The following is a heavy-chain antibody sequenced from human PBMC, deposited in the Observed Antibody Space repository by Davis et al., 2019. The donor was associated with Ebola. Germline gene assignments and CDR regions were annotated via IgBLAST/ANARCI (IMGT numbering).Heavy chain of an antibody. CDR3: ARDSNIPAASYFYYYGMDV. CDR1: GFTFSKYD. Sequence: LSLTCAASGFTFSKYDMTWVRQAPGKGLEWVSVISGSGGSTYYADSVKGRFTISRDNAKNTLSLQMNSLRAEDTAVYYCARDSNIPAASYFYYYGMDVWGQGTTVTVSS. D-gene: IGHD2-2*01. CDR2: ISGSGGST. J-gene: IGHJ6*02. V-gene: IGHV3-23*01.